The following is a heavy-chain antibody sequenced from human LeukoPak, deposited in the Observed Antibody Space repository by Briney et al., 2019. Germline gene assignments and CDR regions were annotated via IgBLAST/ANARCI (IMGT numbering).Heavy chain of an antibody. CDR2: INHSGST. V-gene: IGHV4-34*01. D-gene: IGHD3-9*01. Sequence: SETLSLTCAVYGGSFSGYYWSWIRQPPGKGLEWIGEINHSGSTNYNPSLKSRVTISVDTSKNQFSLKLSSVTAADTAVYYCARSYYDILTGYSDWGQGTLVTVSS. J-gene: IGHJ4*02. CDR3: ARSYYDILTGYSD. CDR1: GGSFSGYY.